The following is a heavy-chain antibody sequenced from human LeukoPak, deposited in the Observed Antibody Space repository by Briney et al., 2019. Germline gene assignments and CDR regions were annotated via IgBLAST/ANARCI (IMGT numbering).Heavy chain of an antibody. J-gene: IGHJ4*02. D-gene: IGHD6-6*01. CDR3: AKDGRRYSSSKNYFDY. Sequence: GGSLRLSCAASGFTFSSYGMPWVRQAPGKGLEWVAVISYDGSNKYYADSVKGRFTISRDNSKNTLYLQMNSLRAEDTSVYYCAKDGRRYSSSKNYFDYWGQGTLVTVSS. CDR2: ISYDGSNK. CDR1: GFTFSSYG. V-gene: IGHV3-30*18.